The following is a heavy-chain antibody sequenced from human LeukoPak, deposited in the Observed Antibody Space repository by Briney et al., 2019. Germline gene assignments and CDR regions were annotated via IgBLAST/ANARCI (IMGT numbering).Heavy chain of an antibody. Sequence: SETLSLTCAVYGGSFSGHYWSWILQPPGKGLEWIGEINHSGSTNYNPSLKSRVTISVDTSKNQFSLKLSSVTAADTAVYYCAIYGPYYYGSGSVWGQGTLVTVSS. CDR3: AIYGPYYYGSGSV. V-gene: IGHV4-34*01. CDR1: GGSFSGHY. CDR2: INHSGST. J-gene: IGHJ4*02. D-gene: IGHD3-10*01.